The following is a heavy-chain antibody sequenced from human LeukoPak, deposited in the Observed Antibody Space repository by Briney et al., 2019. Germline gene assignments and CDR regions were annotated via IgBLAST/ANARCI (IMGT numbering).Heavy chain of an antibody. CDR2: IYYSGST. J-gene: IGHJ4*02. V-gene: IGHV4-30-2*03. D-gene: IGHD3-10*01. CDR3: ARSLYNFGGYFDY. Sequence: PSQTLSLTCTVSGGSISSGDYYWSWIRRPPGKGLEWIGGIYYSGSTYYNPSLKSRVTISVDTSKNQFSLKLSSVTAGDTAVYYCARSLYNFGGYFDYWGQGTLVTVSS. CDR1: GGSISSGDYY.